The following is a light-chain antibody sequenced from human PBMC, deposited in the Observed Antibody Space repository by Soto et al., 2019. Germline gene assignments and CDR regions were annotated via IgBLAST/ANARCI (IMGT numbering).Light chain of an antibody. CDR1: SSDVSTYKY. CDR2: EVS. Sequence: QSALTQPASVSGSPGQSITISCTGTSSDVSTYKYVSWYQQHPGKAPKLMIYEVSNRPSGVSNRFSGSKSFNTASLTISGLQAEDEADYYCSSYSTTSTLDVFGTGTKLTVL. J-gene: IGLJ1*01. V-gene: IGLV2-14*01. CDR3: SSYSTTSTLDV.